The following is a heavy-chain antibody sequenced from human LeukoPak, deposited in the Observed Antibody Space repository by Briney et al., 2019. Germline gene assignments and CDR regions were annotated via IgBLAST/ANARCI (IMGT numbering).Heavy chain of an antibody. CDR3: AREFGYSSSPYFDY. V-gene: IGHV3-33*01. J-gene: IGHJ4*02. Sequence: QAGGSLRLSCAASGFTFSSYGMHWVRQAPGKGLEWVAVIWYDGSNKYYADSVKGRFTISRDNSKNTLYLQMNSLRAEDTAVYYCAREFGYSSSPYFDYWGQGTLVTVSS. CDR1: GFTFSSYG. CDR2: IWYDGSNK. D-gene: IGHD6-6*01.